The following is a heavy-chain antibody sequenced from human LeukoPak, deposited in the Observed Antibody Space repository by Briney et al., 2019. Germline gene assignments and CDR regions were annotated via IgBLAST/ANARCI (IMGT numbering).Heavy chain of an antibody. CDR3: AITMIVVASFDY. D-gene: IGHD3-22*01. CDR2: IYYSGST. CDR1: GGSISSSSYY. Sequence: SETLSLTCSVSGGSISSSSYYWGWIRQPPGKGLEWIGSIYYSGSTYYNPSLKSRVTISVDTSKNQFSLKLSSVTAADTAVYYCAITMIVVASFDYWGQGTLVTVSS. V-gene: IGHV4-39*07. J-gene: IGHJ4*02.